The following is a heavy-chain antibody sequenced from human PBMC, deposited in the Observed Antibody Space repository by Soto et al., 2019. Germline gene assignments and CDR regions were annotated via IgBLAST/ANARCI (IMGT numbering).Heavy chain of an antibody. Sequence: QVQLVQSGAEVKKPGSSVRVTCTASGDTFNCYTISWVRQVPGQGPEWMGRIIPMLGMSNYAQKFQGRVTIMADKSTSTVCMTLSGLTAEDTAVYYCATNYGSGSTHFDYWGQGTLVTVSS. CDR3: ATNYGSGSTHFDY. J-gene: IGHJ4*02. CDR2: IIPMLGMS. D-gene: IGHD3-10*01. V-gene: IGHV1-69*02. CDR1: GDTFNCYT.